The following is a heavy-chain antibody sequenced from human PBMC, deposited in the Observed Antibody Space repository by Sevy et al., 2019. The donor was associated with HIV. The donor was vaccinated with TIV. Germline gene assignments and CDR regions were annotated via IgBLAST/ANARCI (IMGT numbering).Heavy chain of an antibody. J-gene: IGHJ3*02. CDR3: ARDGPGDLDAYDI. CDR1: GFTFCSYS. CDR2: ISSSSSTI. V-gene: IGHV3-48*01. Sequence: GGSLRLSCAASGFTFCSYSMNWVRRAPGKGLEWVSYISSSSSTIYYADSVKGRFTISRDNAKNSLYLQMNSLRAEDTAVYYCARDGPGDLDAYDIWGQGTMVTVSS. D-gene: IGHD3-10*01.